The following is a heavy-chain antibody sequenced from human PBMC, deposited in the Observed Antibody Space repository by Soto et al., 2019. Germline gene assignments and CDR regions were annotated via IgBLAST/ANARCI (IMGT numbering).Heavy chain of an antibody. J-gene: IGHJ4*02. CDR3: SRLGDSILTGPDH. Sequence: GGSLRLSCAASGFTFSDFAVHWVRQASGKGLEWVGRIRTRPKNYATAYGTSVKGRFTISRDDSQNMAYLQMDSLMTEDTAVYYCSRLGDSILTGPDHWGQGTLVTVSS. CDR2: IRTRPKNYAT. D-gene: IGHD3-9*01. CDR1: GFTFSDFA. V-gene: IGHV3-73*01.